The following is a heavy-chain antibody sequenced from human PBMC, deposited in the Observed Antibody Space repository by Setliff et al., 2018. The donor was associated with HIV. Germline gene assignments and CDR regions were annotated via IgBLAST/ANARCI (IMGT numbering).Heavy chain of an antibody. V-gene: IGHV4-39*01. Sequence: PSETLSLTCTVSGGSISSSSYYWGWIRQPPGKGLEWIGSIYYSGSTYYNPSLKSRVTISVDTSKNQFSLKLSSVTAADTAVYCCARFDGSRVPAADFYFDYWGQGTLVTVS. J-gene: IGHJ4*02. D-gene: IGHD2-2*01. CDR3: ARFDGSRVPAADFYFDY. CDR1: GGSISSSSYY. CDR2: IYYSGST.